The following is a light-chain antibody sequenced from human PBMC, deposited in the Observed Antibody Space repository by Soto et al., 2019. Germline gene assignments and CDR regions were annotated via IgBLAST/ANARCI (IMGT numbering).Light chain of an antibody. Sequence: QAVLTQSPSASASLGASVKLTCTLNSGHSNYVIAWHQQQPEKGPRFLMKLNSDGSYSKGDGIPDRFSGSSSGAERYLTISSLQSEDEADYYCQTWGTGAWVFGGGTKLTVL. CDR2: LNSDGSY. J-gene: IGLJ3*02. CDR3: QTWGTGAWV. CDR1: SGHSNYV. V-gene: IGLV4-69*01.